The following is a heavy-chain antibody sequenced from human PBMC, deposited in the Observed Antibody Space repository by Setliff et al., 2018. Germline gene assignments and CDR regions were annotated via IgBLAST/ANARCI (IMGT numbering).Heavy chain of an antibody. V-gene: IGHV4-38-2*01. CDR2: IYHRGRT. Sequence: PSETLSLTCGVSGISISSGHYWGWIRQPPGKGLEWIATIYHRGRTYYNPSLDSRVTISLDTSKNQYSLRLRSVTAADTAVYYCASPRRDDLDTPFDAFDLWGQGTEVTVSS. D-gene: IGHD1-1*01. CDR3: ASPRRDDLDTPFDAFDL. CDR1: GISISSGHY. J-gene: IGHJ3*01.